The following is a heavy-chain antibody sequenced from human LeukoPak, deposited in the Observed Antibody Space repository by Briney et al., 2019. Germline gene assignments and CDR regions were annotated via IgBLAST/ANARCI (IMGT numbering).Heavy chain of an antibody. Sequence: GGSPRLSCTASGFTFSTYAMSWVRQAPGKGLEWVSAISGSGGSTYYADSVKGRFTISRDNSKNTPYLQMNSLRAEDTAVYYCAKRKRGYSYGTLDYWGQGTLVTVSS. CDR3: AKRKRGYSYGTLDY. V-gene: IGHV3-23*01. CDR2: ISGSGGST. CDR1: GFTFSTYA. J-gene: IGHJ4*02. D-gene: IGHD5-18*01.